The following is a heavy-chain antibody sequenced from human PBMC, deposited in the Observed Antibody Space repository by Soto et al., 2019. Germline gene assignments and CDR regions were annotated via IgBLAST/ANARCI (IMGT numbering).Heavy chain of an antibody. V-gene: IGHV1-18*01. D-gene: IGHD3-22*01. Sequence: QVQLVQSGAEVKKPGASVKVSCKASGYTFTSYGISWVRQAPGQGLEWMGWISAYNGNPNYAQKLQGRVTMTTDTSTSTAYMELRSLRSDDTAVYYCASRLLYYYDSSGLDYWGQGTLVTVS. CDR1: GYTFTSYG. J-gene: IGHJ4*02. CDR2: ISAYNGNP. CDR3: ASRLLYYYDSSGLDY.